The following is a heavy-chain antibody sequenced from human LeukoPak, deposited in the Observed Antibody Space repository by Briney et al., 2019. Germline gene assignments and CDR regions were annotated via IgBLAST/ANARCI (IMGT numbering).Heavy chain of an antibody. Sequence: SETLSLTCTVSGGSISGSSYYWGWIRQPPGRGLEWIGNIYYTGSTYYNPSLKSRVTISVDTSKNQSSLKLSSVTAADTAVYFCARDSEDAFDIWGQGTMVTVSS. V-gene: IGHV4-39*07. J-gene: IGHJ3*02. CDR1: GGSISGSSYY. CDR3: ARDSEDAFDI. CDR2: IYYTGST.